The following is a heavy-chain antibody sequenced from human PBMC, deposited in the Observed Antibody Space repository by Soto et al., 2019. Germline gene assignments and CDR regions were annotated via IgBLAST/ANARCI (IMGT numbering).Heavy chain of an antibody. V-gene: IGHV1-69*01. Sequence: QVQLVQSGAEVKKPGSSVKVSCKASGGTFSSYAISWVRQAPGQGLEWMGGIIPIFGTANYAQKFQGRVTITADESMSTAYMELSSLRSEDTAVYYCARVNPYNWNYGWFDPWGQGTLVTVSS. CDR1: GGTFSSYA. D-gene: IGHD1-7*01. CDR3: ARVNPYNWNYGWFDP. J-gene: IGHJ5*02. CDR2: IIPIFGTA.